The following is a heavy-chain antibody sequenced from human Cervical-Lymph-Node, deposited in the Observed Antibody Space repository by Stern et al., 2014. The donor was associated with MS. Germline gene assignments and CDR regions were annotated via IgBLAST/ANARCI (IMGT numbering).Heavy chain of an antibody. Sequence: QLVQSGPGLVKPSGTLSLTCAVSGGSISSDNWRSWVRQPPGKGLEWIGEVYHSGSANYTPSLKSRVTMSVDKSKNQFSLRLTSVTAADTAVYYCARDFEFQLQCDWGQGALVTVSS. CDR1: GGSISSDNW. V-gene: IGHV4-4*02. D-gene: IGHD2-2*01. CDR3: ARDFEFQLQCD. J-gene: IGHJ4*02. CDR2: VYHSGSA.